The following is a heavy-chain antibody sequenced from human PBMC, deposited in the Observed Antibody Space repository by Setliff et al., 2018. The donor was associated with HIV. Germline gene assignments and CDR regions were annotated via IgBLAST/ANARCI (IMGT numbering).Heavy chain of an antibody. Sequence: LSLTCSVSGGPISSSTYFWDWIRQPPGKGLEWIGSIYYSGNTYYNPSLKSRVTISVDTSKRQFSLKLSSVTAGDSALYYCARRRGQKATGWYYFDFWGQGALVTVPQ. CDR1: GGPISSSTYF. CDR2: IYYSGNT. D-gene: IGHD6-19*01. V-gene: IGHV4-39*01. J-gene: IGHJ4*02. CDR3: ARRRGQKATGWYYFDF.